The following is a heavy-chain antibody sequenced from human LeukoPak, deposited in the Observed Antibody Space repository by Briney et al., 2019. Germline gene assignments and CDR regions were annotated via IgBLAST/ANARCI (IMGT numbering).Heavy chain of an antibody. D-gene: IGHD3-22*01. J-gene: IGHJ6*03. V-gene: IGHV3-30*02. Sequence: GGSLRLSCAASGFTFSSYGMHWVRQAPGKGLEWVAFIRYDGSNKYYADSVKGRFTISRDNSKNTLYLQMNSLRAEDTAVYYCAKDPRRISMIVVVRRGYYMDVWGKGTTVTISS. CDR1: GFTFSSYG. CDR2: IRYDGSNK. CDR3: AKDPRRISMIVVVRRGYYMDV.